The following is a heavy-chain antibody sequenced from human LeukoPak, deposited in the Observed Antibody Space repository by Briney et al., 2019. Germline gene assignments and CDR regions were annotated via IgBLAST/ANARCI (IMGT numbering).Heavy chain of an antibody. Sequence: GASVKVSCKASGYTFTDYYMHWVQQAPGKGLEWMGRVDPEDGETIYAEKFQGRVTITADTSTDTAYMELSSLRSEDTAVYYCATDLPCCSNCPLGYWGQGTLVTVSS. CDR1: GYTFTDYY. CDR2: VDPEDGET. V-gene: IGHV1-69-2*01. D-gene: IGHD4-11*01. J-gene: IGHJ4*02. CDR3: ATDLPCCSNCPLGY.